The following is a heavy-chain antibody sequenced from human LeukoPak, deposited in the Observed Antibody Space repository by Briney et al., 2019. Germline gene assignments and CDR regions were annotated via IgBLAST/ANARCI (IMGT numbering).Heavy chain of an antibody. J-gene: IGHJ6*02. V-gene: IGHV3-33*01. CDR3: ARESGLIDCSSTSCYLFSRYYYGMDV. D-gene: IGHD2-2*01. CDR2: IWYDGSNK. CDR1: GFTFSSYG. Sequence: PGGSLRLSCAASGFTFSSYGMHWVRQAPGKGLEWVAVIWYDGSNKYYADSVKGRFTISRDNSKNTLYLQMNSLRAEDTAVYYCARESGLIDCSSTSCYLFSRYYYGMDVWGQGTTVTVSS.